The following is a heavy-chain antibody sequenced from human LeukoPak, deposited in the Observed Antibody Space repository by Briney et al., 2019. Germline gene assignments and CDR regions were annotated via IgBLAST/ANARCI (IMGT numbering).Heavy chain of an antibody. CDR3: AREGSTSWNFDY. J-gene: IGHJ4*02. CDR2: IIPILGIA. CDR1: GGTFSSYT. V-gene: IGHV1-69*04. Sequence: SVKVSCKASGGTFSSYTISWVRQAPGQGLEWMGRIIPILGIANYAQKFQGRVTITADKSTSTAYMELSSLRSEDTAVYYRAREGSTSWNFDYWGQGTLVTVSS. D-gene: IGHD2-2*01.